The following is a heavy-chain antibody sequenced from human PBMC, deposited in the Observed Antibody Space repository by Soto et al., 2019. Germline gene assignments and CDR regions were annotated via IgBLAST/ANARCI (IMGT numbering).Heavy chain of an antibody. CDR3: ARESEDLTSNFDY. CDR2: ISSTTNYI. CDR1: GFTFTRYS. V-gene: IGHV3-21*06. J-gene: IGHJ4*02. Sequence: GGSLRLSCAASGFTFTRYSMNWVRQAPGKGLEWVSSISSTTNYIYYGGSMKGRFTISRDNAKNSLYLEMNSLRAEDTAVYYCARESEDLTSNFDYWGQGTLVTVSS.